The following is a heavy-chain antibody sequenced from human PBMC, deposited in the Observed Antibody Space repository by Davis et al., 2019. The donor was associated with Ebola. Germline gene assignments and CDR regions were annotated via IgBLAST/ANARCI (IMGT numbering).Heavy chain of an antibody. Sequence: PGGSLRLSCAASGFTFSSYSMNWVRQAPGKGLEWVSSISSSSSYIYYADSVKGRFTISRDNAKNSLYLQMNSLRAEDTAVYYCARVSDWVVVTGDAFDIWGQGTMVTVSS. CDR2: ISSSSSYI. D-gene: IGHD2-21*02. V-gene: IGHV3-21*01. CDR3: ARVSDWVVVTGDAFDI. J-gene: IGHJ3*02. CDR1: GFTFSSYS.